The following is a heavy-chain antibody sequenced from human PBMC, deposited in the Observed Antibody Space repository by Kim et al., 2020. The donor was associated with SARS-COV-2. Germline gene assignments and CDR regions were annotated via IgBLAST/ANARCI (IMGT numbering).Heavy chain of an antibody. Sequence: SETLSLTCTVSGGSISSYYWSWIRQPPGKGLEWIGYIYYSGSTNYNPSLKSRVTISVDTSKNQFSLKLSSVTAADTAVYYCARLNYDYPAYYYYYGMDVWGQGTTVTVSS. CDR1: GGSISSYY. J-gene: IGHJ6*02. D-gene: IGHD3-3*01. CDR3: ARLNYDYPAYYYYYGMDV. V-gene: IGHV4-59*08. CDR2: IYYSGST.